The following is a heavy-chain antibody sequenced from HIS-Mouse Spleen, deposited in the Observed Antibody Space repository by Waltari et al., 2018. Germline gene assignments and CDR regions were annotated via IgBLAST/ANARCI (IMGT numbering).Heavy chain of an antibody. CDR2: INPSSGGT. D-gene: IGHD7-27*01. J-gene: IGHJ3*02. CDR3: ARVGLGIAFDI. Sequence: QVQLVQSGAEVKKPVASVRVSCTASGSTFTASYLTWVLQAPGQGLEWKGWINPSSGGTNYAQKFQGRVTMTRDTSISTAYKELSRLGSDDTAVYYCARVGLGIAFDIWGQGTMVTVSS. CDR1: GSTFTASY. V-gene: IGHV1-2*02.